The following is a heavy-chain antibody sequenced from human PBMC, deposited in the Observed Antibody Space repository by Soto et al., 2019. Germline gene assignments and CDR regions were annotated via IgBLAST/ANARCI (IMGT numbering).Heavy chain of an antibody. J-gene: IGHJ4*02. D-gene: IGHD6-25*01. CDR2: IHHGGNS. V-gene: IGHV4-4*03. Sequence: PETLSLTCAVSGDSIISDKWWSWVRQAPGKGLEWIGEIHHGGNSKYDPSLKSRVIISVDRSKNQFSLNLTSVTDADTAVYYCARGESQQQRDYWGQGTLVTVSS. CDR1: GDSIISDKW. CDR3: ARGESQQQRDY.